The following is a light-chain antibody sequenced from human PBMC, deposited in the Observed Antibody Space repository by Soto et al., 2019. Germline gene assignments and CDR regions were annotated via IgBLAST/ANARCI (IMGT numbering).Light chain of an antibody. CDR1: TSNIGNNY. CDR2: DSN. Sequence: QSVLTHPPSVSAAPGQKVTISCSGSTSNIGNNYVSWYQQVPGTAPKLLIYDSNKRPSGIPDRFSGSKSGTSATLGITGLQTGDEADYYCLTWDSSLRAGVFGGGTKLTVL. V-gene: IGLV1-51*01. CDR3: LTWDSSLRAGV. J-gene: IGLJ2*01.